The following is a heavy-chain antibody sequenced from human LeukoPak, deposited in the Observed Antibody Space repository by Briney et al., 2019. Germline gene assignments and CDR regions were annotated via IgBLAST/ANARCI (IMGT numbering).Heavy chain of an antibody. Sequence: GGSLRLSCAASGFTLSNYAMSWVRQAPGKGLEWVSGISGSGGSTYYADSVKGRFTISRDNSKNTLFLQMNSLRAADTAVYYFAKKTPTLVYSYMDVWGKGTTVTVSS. J-gene: IGHJ6*03. D-gene: IGHD2-8*02. CDR1: GFTLSNYA. V-gene: IGHV3-23*01. CDR3: AKKTPTLVYSYMDV. CDR2: ISGSGGST.